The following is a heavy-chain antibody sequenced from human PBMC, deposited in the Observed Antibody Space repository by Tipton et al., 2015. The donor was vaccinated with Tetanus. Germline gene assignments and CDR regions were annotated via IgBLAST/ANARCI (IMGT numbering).Heavy chain of an antibody. D-gene: IGHD3-3*01. J-gene: IGHJ4*02. V-gene: IGHV5-10-1*01. Sequence: QLVQSGAEVKKPGESLRISCKGSGYSFTSYWISWVRQMPGKGLEWMGRIDPSDSYTNYSPSFQGHVTISADKSISTAYLQWSSLKASDTAMYYCARHLGEPRGLRFLEWSLDYWGQGTLVTVSS. CDR3: ARHLGEPRGLRFLEWSLDY. CDR2: IDPSDSYT. CDR1: GYSFTSYW.